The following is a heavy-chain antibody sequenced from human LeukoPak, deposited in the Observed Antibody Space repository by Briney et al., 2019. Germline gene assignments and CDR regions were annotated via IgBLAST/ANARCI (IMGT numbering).Heavy chain of an antibody. V-gene: IGHV1-18*01. CDR1: GYTFTSYG. D-gene: IGHD3-22*01. Sequence: ASVKVSCKASGYTFTSYGISWVRQAPGQGLEWMGWISAYNGNTNYAQKLQGRVTMTTDTSTSTAYMELRSPRSDDTAVYYCARDFWGYDSSGFDYWGQGTLVTVSS. CDR2: ISAYNGNT. CDR3: ARDFWGYDSSGFDY. J-gene: IGHJ4*02.